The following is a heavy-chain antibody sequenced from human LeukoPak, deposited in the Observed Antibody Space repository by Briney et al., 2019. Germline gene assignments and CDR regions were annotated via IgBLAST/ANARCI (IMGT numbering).Heavy chain of an antibody. Sequence: PSETLSLTCTVSGGSISSYYWSWIRQPPGKGLEWIGYIYYSGSTNYNPSLKSRVTISVDTSKNQFSLKLSSVTAADTAVYYCARGIPNYYGETPALPPIGSYMDVWGKGTTVTVSS. V-gene: IGHV4-59*01. J-gene: IGHJ6*03. D-gene: IGHD4-17*01. CDR2: IYYSGST. CDR3: ARGIPNYYGETPALPPIGSYMDV. CDR1: GGSISSYY.